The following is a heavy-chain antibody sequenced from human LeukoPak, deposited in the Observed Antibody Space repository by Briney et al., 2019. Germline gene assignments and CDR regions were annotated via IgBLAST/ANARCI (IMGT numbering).Heavy chain of an antibody. V-gene: IGHV3-48*01. CDR3: ARDRGYSYGFLYYYHYGMDV. CDR1: GFTFSSYS. J-gene: IGHJ6*02. CDR2: ISSSSSTI. Sequence: GGSLRLSCAASGFTFSSYSMNWVRQAPGKGLEWVSYISSSSSTIYYADSVKGRFTISRDNAKNSLYLQMNSLRAEDTAMYYCARDRGYSYGFLYYYHYGMDVWGQGTTVTVSS. D-gene: IGHD5-18*01.